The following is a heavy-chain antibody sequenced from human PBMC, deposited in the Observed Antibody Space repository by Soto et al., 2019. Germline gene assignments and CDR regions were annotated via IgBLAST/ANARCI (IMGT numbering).Heavy chain of an antibody. D-gene: IGHD3-22*01. CDR2: IIPIFGTA. CDR3: ARDGTLYDSSAYYYLY. J-gene: IGHJ4*02. V-gene: IGHV1-69*13. CDR1: GGTFSNYG. Sequence: ASVKVSCKASGGTFSNYGVNWVRQAPGQGLEWMGGIIPIFGTAKYAQKFRGRVTITADDSTRTAYMELSSLRSEDTAVYYCARDGTLYDSSAYYYLYWGQGTLVTVS.